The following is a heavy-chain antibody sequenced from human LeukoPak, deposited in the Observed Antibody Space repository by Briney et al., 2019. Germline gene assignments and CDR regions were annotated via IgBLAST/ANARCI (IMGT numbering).Heavy chain of an antibody. CDR1: GFTYSSYS. V-gene: IGHV3-48*01. Sequence: SGGSLRLSCAASGFTYSSYSMNWVRQAPGKGLEWVAYLSYSSSTIHYADSVKGRFTISRDNSKNTLYLQMNSLRAEDTAVYYCAKEPTTVTNRYFDYWGQGTLVTVSS. D-gene: IGHD4-17*01. CDR3: AKEPTTVTNRYFDY. J-gene: IGHJ4*02. CDR2: LSYSSSTI.